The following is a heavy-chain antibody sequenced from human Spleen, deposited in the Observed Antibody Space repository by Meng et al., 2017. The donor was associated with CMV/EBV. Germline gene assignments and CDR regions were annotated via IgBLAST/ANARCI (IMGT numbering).Heavy chain of an antibody. CDR2: IQYNGRNK. J-gene: IGHJ5*02. CDR3: AKMSLITGGGLDP. V-gene: IGHV3-30*02. D-gene: IGHD1-20*01. Sequence: GESLKISCAASGFAFSSYDMHWVRQAPGKGPEWVAFIQYNGRNKYYADSVKGRFTISRDNSKNTLYLQMNSLRAEDTAVYYCAKMSLITGGGLDPWGQGTLVTVSS. CDR1: GFAFSSYD.